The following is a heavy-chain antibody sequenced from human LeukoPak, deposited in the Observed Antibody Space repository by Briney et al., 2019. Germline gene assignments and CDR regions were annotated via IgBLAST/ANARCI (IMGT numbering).Heavy chain of an antibody. CDR2: IYYSGST. CDR3: ARMPDILTGLDS. D-gene: IGHD3-9*01. V-gene: IGHV4-59*11. J-gene: IGHJ4*02. CDR1: GGSINNHY. Sequence: PSETLSLTCTVSGGSINNHYWNWIRQPPGKGLEWIAYIYYSGSTNYNPSLKSRVTISVDTSKNQFSLKLASVTTADTAVYYCARMPDILTGLDSWGQGTLVTVSS.